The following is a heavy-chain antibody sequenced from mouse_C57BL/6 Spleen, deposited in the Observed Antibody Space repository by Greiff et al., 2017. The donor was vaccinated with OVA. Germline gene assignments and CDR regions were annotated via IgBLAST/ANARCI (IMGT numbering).Heavy chain of an antibody. Sequence: VQLQQSGPELVKPGASVKISCKASGYTFTDYYMNWVKQSHGKSLEWIGDINPNNGGTSYNQKFKGKATLTVDKSSSTAYMELRSLTSEDSAVYYCAKSTVVAYYYAMDYWSQGTSVTVSS. J-gene: IGHJ4*01. CDR2: INPNNGGT. D-gene: IGHD1-1*01. CDR1: GYTFTDYY. CDR3: AKSTVVAYYYAMDY. V-gene: IGHV1-26*01.